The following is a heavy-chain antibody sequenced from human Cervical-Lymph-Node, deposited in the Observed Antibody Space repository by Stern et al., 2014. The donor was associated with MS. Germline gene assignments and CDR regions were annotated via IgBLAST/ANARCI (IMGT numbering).Heavy chain of an antibody. J-gene: IGHJ6*02. Sequence: EDQLVESGGEMKKPGESLSISCKGSGYDFTRYWIGWGRQMPGKGLEWMGGIYPDDSHARYSPSFQGRIPISADKSISTAYLQWPSLKASDSALYYCARVGSGGYYYGLDVWGQGTTVIVSS. CDR2: IYPDDSHA. CDR1: GYDFTRYW. V-gene: IGHV5-51*01. D-gene: IGHD2-8*02. CDR3: ARVGSGGYYYGLDV.